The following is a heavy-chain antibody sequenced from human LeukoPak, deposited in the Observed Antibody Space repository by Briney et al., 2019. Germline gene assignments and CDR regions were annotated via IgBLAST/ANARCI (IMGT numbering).Heavy chain of an antibody. J-gene: IGHJ4*02. D-gene: IGHD1-14*01. CDR2: ISYDGSNK. CDR1: GFTFSSYV. CDR3: AREAPPNPRIFDY. V-gene: IGHV3-30*04. Sequence: GGSLRLSCAASGFTFSSYVMHWVRQAPGKGLEWVAVISYDGSNKYYADSVKGRFTISRDNSKNTLYLQMNSLRAEDTAVYYCAREAPPNPRIFDYWGQGTLVTVSS.